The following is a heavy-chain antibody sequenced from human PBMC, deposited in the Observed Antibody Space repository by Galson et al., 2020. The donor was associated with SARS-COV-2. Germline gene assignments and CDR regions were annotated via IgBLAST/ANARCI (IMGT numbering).Heavy chain of an antibody. CDR3: AKGGDGYNYGDY. Sequence: GGSLRLSCAASGFTFDDYAMHWVRQAPGKGLEWVSGISWNSGSIGYADSVKGRFTISRDNAKNSLYLQMNSLRAEDTALYYCAKGGDGYNYGDYWGQGTLVTVSS. CDR2: ISWNSGSI. J-gene: IGHJ4*02. CDR1: GFTFDDYA. D-gene: IGHD5-12*01. V-gene: IGHV3-9*01.